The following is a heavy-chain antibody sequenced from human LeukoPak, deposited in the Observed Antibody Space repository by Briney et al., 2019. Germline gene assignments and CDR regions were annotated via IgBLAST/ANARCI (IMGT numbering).Heavy chain of an antibody. CDR3: ATVDQYCSSTSCHRGLSAA. V-gene: IGHV4-39*02. D-gene: IGHD2-2*01. J-gene: IGHJ1*01. Sequence: SETLSLTCTVSGGSISSSSYYWGWIRQPPGKGLEWIGSIYYSGSTYYNPSLKSRVTISVDTSKNHFSLKLSSVTAADTAVYYCATVDQYCSSTSCHRGLSAAWGQGTLVTVSS. CDR1: GGSISSSSYY. CDR2: IYYSGST.